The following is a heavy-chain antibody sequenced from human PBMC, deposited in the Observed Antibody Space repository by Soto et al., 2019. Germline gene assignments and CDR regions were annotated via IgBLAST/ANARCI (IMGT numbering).Heavy chain of an antibody. CDR3: ARDRAVAGISRSFDS. D-gene: IGHD6-19*01. CDR2: ILYDGTNK. Sequence: QVQLVESGGGVVQPGRSLRLSCVASGFTFSNYVMHWARQAPGKGLEWVAIILYDGTNKDYAESVKGRFTISRDNSKNTLYLQMNSLRSEDTAIYYCARDRAVAGISRSFDSWGHGTLVTVSS. J-gene: IGHJ5*01. V-gene: IGHV3-30-3*01. CDR1: GFTFSNYV.